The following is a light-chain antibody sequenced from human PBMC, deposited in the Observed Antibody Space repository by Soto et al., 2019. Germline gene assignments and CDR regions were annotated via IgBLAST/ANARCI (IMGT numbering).Light chain of an antibody. V-gene: IGKV3-20*01. Sequence: DIVLTQSPGTLSFSTGERATLSCKTSQSSGSNFLAWYQHKPGQAPRLLVYASSNRATGIPDRFTGSASGTDFTLTINRLEPEDFAVYYCQLYGISPHFGQGTRLEIK. CDR2: ASS. CDR3: QLYGISPH. CDR1: QSSGSNF. J-gene: IGKJ5*01.